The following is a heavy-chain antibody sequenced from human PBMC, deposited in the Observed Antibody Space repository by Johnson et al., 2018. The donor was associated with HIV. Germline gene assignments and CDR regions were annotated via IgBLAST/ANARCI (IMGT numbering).Heavy chain of an antibody. D-gene: IGHD3-9*01. CDR2: IKQDGSEK. CDR3: ASGLRLGASDAFDV. V-gene: IGHV3-7*05. J-gene: IGHJ3*01. CDR1: GFTFSSYW. Sequence: VQLVESGGGLVQPGGSLRLSCAVSGFTFSSYWMSWVRQAPGKGLEWVANIKQDGSEKHYVDSVKGRFIISRDNAKKSLHLQMNSLRAEDTAVYYCASGLRLGASDAFDVWGPGTMVTVSS.